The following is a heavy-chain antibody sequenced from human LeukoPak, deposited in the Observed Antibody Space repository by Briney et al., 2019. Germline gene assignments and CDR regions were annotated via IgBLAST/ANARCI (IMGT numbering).Heavy chain of an antibody. D-gene: IGHD5/OR15-5a*01. CDR3: ARECPNWFDP. V-gene: IGHV4-61*02. J-gene: IGHJ5*02. Sequence: SETLSLTCTISGGSISSGSYYWSWIRQPAGKGLEWIGRIYTSGPTTYNPSLNSRVTISLDTSKNQFSLKLSSVTAADTAVYYCARECPNWFDPWGQGTLVTVYS. CDR2: IYTSGPT. CDR1: GGSISSGSYY.